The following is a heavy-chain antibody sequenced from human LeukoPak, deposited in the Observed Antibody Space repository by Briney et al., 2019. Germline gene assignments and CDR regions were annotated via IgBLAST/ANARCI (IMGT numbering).Heavy chain of an antibody. V-gene: IGHV3-20*04. CDR2: VNWNGDST. Sequence: RPGGSLRLSCEASGFTSDDYGMSWVRQGPGKGLEWVSNVNWNGDSTSYGDSVKGRFTISRDNAKNSLYLQMNSLRAEDTAFYFCARGTMTTVTTSFHDWGQGTLVTVSS. J-gene: IGHJ4*02. CDR1: GFTSDDYG. CDR3: ARGTMTTVTTSFHD. D-gene: IGHD4-17*01.